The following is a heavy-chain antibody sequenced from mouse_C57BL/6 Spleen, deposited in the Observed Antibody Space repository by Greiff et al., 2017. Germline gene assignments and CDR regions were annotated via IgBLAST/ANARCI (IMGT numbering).Heavy chain of an antibody. CDR2: IRNKANGYTT. V-gene: IGHV7-3*01. Sequence: EVQLVESGGGLVQPGGSLSLSCAASGFTFTDYYMSWVRQPPGKALEWLGFIRNKANGYTTEYSASVKGRFTISRDNSPSILYLQMNALRAADSATYYCARYEGRDAMGGWGQGTSVAVSS. CDR3: ARYEGRDAMGG. CDR1: GFTFTDYY. J-gene: IGHJ4*01.